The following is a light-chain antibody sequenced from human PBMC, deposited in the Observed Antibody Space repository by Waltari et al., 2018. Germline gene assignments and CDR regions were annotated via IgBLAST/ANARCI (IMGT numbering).Light chain of an antibody. V-gene: IGKV3-15*01. Sequence: EIVMTQSPATLSVSPGERAILSCRASQSVTTNLAWYQQKPGQAPRRLIYGASTRATEIPARFSGSGSGTEFTLTISSLQSEDCAVYYCHQYNDGPPFNFGQGTKLEIK. CDR3: HQYNDGPPFN. CDR2: GAS. CDR1: QSVTTN. J-gene: IGKJ2*01.